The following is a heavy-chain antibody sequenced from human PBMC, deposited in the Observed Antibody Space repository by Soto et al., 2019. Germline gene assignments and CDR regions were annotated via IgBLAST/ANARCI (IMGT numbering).Heavy chain of an antibody. CDR3: VRVNADAYDV. J-gene: IGHJ3*01. V-gene: IGHV3-13*01. CDR1: GSSLINTN. Sequence: EVQLVESGGDLVQPGGSLGPSLQAPGSSLINTNLPWFGNPKGKGLEWVSGITTGGNAYFADSVKGRFSISRENAKNSFYLQTSSLRAEDTAMYYCVRVNADAYDVWGQGTMVTVSS. CDR2: ITTGGNA.